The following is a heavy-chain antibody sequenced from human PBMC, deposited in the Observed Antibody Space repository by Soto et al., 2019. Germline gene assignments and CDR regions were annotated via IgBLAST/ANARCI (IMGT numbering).Heavy chain of an antibody. D-gene: IGHD6-19*01. CDR1: GGTFSSYA. CDR2: IIPIFGTA. Sequence: SVKVSCKASGGTFSSYAISWVRQAPGQGLERMGGIIPIFGTANYAQKFQGRVTITADESTSTAYIELSSLRSEDTAVYYCAREGAVAGTFLYFCSWGQGTLVTVSS. CDR3: AREGAVAGTFLYFCS. J-gene: IGHJ4*02. V-gene: IGHV1-69*13.